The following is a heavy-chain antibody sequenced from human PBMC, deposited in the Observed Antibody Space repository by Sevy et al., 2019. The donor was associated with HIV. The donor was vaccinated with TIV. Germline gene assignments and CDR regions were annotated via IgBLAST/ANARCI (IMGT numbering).Heavy chain of an antibody. D-gene: IGHD2-2*01. J-gene: IGHJ6*02. Sequence: ASVKVFCKASGYTFTSYGISWVRQAPGQGLEWMGWISNYNGDTNYAQKFQGRVTLTTDTSTRFAYMELRSLGSDDTALYYCARDVSLVPAAIGRGFYYYGLDVWGQGTTVTVSS. V-gene: IGHV1-18*01. CDR3: ARDVSLVPAAIGRGFYYYGLDV. CDR1: GYTFTSYG. CDR2: ISNYNGDT.